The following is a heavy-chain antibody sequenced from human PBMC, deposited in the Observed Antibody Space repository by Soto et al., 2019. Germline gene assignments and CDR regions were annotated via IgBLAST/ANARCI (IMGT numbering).Heavy chain of an antibody. V-gene: IGHV3-33*01. D-gene: IGHD4-17*01. CDR2: IWYDGSNK. J-gene: IGHJ4*02. CDR1: GFTFSSYG. CDR3: ARDLDPMTTVVTPFDY. Sequence: GGSLRLSCAASGFTFSSYGMHWVRQAPGKGLEWVAVIWYDGSNKYYADSVKGRFTISRDNSKNTLYLQMNSLRAEDTAVYYCARDLDPMTTVVTPFDYWGQGTLVTVSS.